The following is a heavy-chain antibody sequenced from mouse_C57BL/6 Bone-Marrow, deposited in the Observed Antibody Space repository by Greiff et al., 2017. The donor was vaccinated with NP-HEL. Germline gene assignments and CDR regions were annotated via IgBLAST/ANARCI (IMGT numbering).Heavy chain of an antibody. D-gene: IGHD2-5*01. J-gene: IGHJ3*01. CDR2: IYPRSGNT. CDR3: AIYYSNYEFAY. Sequence: VQLQESGAELARPGASVKLSCKASGYTFTSYGISWVKQRTGQGLEWIGEIYPRSGNTYYNEKFKGKATLTADKSSSTAYMELRSLTSEDSAVYFCAIYYSNYEFAYWGQGTLVTVSA. CDR1: GYTFTSYG. V-gene: IGHV1-81*01.